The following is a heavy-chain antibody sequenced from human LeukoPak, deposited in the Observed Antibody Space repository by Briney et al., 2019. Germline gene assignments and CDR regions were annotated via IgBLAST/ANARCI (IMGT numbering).Heavy chain of an antibody. CDR2: IYYSGST. V-gene: IGHV4-39*07. D-gene: IGHD3-22*01. CDR1: GGSISSSSYY. Sequence: SETLSLTCTVSGGSISSSSYYWGWIRQPPGTGLEWIGSIYYSGSTYYNPSLKSRVTISVDTSKNQFSLNLISVTAADTAVYYCARDLTDYYELDYWGQGTLVTVSS. CDR3: ARDLTDYYELDY. J-gene: IGHJ4*02.